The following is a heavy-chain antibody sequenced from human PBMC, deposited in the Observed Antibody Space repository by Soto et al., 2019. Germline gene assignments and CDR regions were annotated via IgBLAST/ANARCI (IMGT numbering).Heavy chain of an antibody. J-gene: IGHJ3*02. CDR1: GFTFSNAW. Sequence: GGSLRLSCAASGFTFSNAWMSWVRQAPGKGLEWVGRIKSKTDGGTTDYAAPVKGRFTISRDDSKNTLYLQMNSLKTEDTAVYYCTTGRGQLRMSDAFDIWGQGTMVTVSS. D-gene: IGHD6-13*01. CDR2: IKSKTDGGTT. CDR3: TTGRGQLRMSDAFDI. V-gene: IGHV3-15*01.